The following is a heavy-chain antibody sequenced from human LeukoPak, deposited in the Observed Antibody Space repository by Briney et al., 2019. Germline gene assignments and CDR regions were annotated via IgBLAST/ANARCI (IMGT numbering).Heavy chain of an antibody. Sequence: PGGSLRLSCAASGFTFDDYGMSWVRQAPGKGLEWVSSINWNGGSTGYADSVKGRFTISRDNAKSSLYLQMNSLRAEDTALYYCARDIVSAYSSGWYFFSSAYWGQGTLVTVSS. D-gene: IGHD6-19*01. V-gene: IGHV3-20*04. J-gene: IGHJ4*02. CDR2: INWNGGST. CDR1: GFTFDDYG. CDR3: ARDIVSAYSSGWYFFSSAY.